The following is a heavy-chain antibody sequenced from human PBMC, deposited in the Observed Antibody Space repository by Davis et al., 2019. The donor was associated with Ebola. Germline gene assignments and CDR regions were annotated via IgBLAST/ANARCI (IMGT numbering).Heavy chain of an antibody. CDR1: GGSISSSNW. V-gene: IGHV4-4*02. Sequence: SETLSLTCAVSGGSISSSNWWSWVRQPPGKGLEWLGEINHSGSTNYNPSLKSRVPISVDTSKNQFALKRSSVTAADTAVDYCARGRQWLVPYFDYWGQGTLVTVSS. J-gene: IGHJ4*02. CDR2: INHSGST. D-gene: IGHD6-19*01. CDR3: ARGRQWLVPYFDY.